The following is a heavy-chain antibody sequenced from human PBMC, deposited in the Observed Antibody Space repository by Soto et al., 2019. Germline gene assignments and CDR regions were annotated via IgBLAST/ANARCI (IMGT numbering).Heavy chain of an antibody. CDR2: ISDEGNNK. J-gene: IGHJ4*02. V-gene: IGHV3-30-3*01. D-gene: IGHD3-9*01. CDR3: ARLPYYDILSGSNY. Sequence: QVQLVESGGGVVQPGRSLRLSCAASGFTFSSYAMHWVRQAPGKGLEWVAVISDEGNNKYYADSVKGRFTNSRDNSKNTLDLQMNSLRAEDTAVYYCARLPYYDILSGSNYWGQRTLVTVSS. CDR1: GFTFSSYA.